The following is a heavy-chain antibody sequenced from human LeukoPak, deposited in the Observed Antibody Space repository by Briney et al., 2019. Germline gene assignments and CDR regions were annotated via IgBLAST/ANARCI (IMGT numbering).Heavy chain of an antibody. CDR2: ISSSSSTI. D-gene: IGHD3-9*01. CDR1: GFTFSSYG. V-gene: IGHV3-48*01. J-gene: IGHJ4*02. Sequence: GGSLRLSCAASGFTFSSYGMSWVRQAPGKGLEWVSYISSSSSTIYYADSVKGRFTISRDNAKNSLYLQMNSLRAEDTAVYYCAKVDYDILTGYYIWGQGTLVTVSS. CDR3: AKVDYDILTGYYI.